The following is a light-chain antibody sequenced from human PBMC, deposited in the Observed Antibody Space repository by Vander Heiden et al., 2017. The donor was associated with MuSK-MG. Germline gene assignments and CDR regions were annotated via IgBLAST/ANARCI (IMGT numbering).Light chain of an antibody. J-gene: IGLJ1*01. CDR1: SSDVGGFNY. CDR3: SSYTSSSTRV. Sequence: QSALTQPASVSGSPGQSITISCTGTSSDVGGFNYVSWYQHHPGKAPKLMIYEVRNRPSGVSNRFSGLRAEDEADYYCSSYTSSSTRVFGTETQVTVL. CDR2: EVR. V-gene: IGLV2-14*01.